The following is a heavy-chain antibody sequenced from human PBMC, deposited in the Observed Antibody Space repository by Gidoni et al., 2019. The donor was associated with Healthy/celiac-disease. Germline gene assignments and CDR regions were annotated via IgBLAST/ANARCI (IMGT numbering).Heavy chain of an antibody. CDR1: GGSISSYY. J-gene: IGHJ4*02. Sequence: QVQLQESGPGLVKPSETLSLTCTVSGGSISSYYWSWIRQPAGKGLEWIGRIYTGGSTNYNPSLKSRVTMSVDTSKNQFSLKLSSVTAADTAVYYCARHPQKIKEKGYYFDYWGQGTLVTVSS. V-gene: IGHV4-4*07. CDR2: IYTGGST. CDR3: ARHPQKIKEKGYYFDY. D-gene: IGHD2-15*01.